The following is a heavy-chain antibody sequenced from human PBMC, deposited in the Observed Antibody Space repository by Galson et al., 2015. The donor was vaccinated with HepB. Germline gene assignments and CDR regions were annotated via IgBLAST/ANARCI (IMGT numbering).Heavy chain of an antibody. CDR2: IWYDGSNE. CDR3: ARDLNNWKDDGQEDH. J-gene: IGHJ4*02. Sequence: SLRLSCAASGFTFSSYGMHWVRQAPGKGLEWVAVIWYDGSNEHYADFVKGRFTISRDNSKNTLYLQMNSLRAEDTAVYYCARDLNNWKDDGQEDHWGQGTLVTVSS. D-gene: IGHD1-20*01. V-gene: IGHV3-33*01. CDR1: GFTFSSYG.